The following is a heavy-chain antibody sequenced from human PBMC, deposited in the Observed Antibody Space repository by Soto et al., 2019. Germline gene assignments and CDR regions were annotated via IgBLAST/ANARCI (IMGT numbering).Heavy chain of an antibody. CDR1: GFTFSSYG. J-gene: IGHJ4*02. Sequence: GGSLRLSCAASGFTFSSYGMHWVRQAPGKGLEWVAVISYDGSNKYYADSVKGRFTISRDNSKNTLYLQMNSLRAEDTAVYYCAKGGRIVATSSYFDYWGQGTLVTVSS. CDR2: ISYDGSNK. CDR3: AKGGRIVATSSYFDY. V-gene: IGHV3-30*18. D-gene: IGHD5-12*01.